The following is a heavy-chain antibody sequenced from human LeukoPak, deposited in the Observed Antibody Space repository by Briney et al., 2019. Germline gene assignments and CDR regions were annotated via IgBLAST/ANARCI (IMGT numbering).Heavy chain of an antibody. J-gene: IGHJ6*02. CDR1: GFTFSSYG. Sequence: GGSLRLSCAASGFTFSSYGMHWVRQAPGKGLEWVAVISYDGSNKYYADSVKGRFTISRDNSKNTLYLQMNSLRTEDTAVYYCAKDRIVATIGGYYYYYGMDVWGQGTTVTVSS. V-gene: IGHV3-30*18. CDR3: AKDRIVATIGGYYYYYGMDV. D-gene: IGHD5-12*01. CDR2: ISYDGSNK.